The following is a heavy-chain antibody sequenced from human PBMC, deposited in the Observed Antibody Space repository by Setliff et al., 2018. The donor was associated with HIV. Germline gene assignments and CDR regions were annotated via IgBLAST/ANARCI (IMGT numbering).Heavy chain of an antibody. CDR2: IYYSGTT. CDR3: ARHVDGSGRVDY. V-gene: IGHV4-38-2*01. J-gene: IGHJ4*02. CDR1: GYSISSGYY. Sequence: SETLSLTCAVSGYSISSGYYWGWIRQPPGKGLEWMGNIYYSGTTYDNPSLKSRVTISVDTPKNQFSLKLTSVTAADTAVYYCARHVDGSGRVDYWGRGTLVTVSS. D-gene: IGHD6-19*01.